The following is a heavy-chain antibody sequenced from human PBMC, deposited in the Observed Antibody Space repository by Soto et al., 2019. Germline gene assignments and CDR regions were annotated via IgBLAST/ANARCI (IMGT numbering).Heavy chain of an antibody. CDR1: PFTFSNYA. CDR3: AKEAIMIFGRGSFDV. J-gene: IGHJ3*01. Sequence: GGSLRLSCAASPFTFSNYAMNWVRQAPGKGLEWVSSISGGGGSAYYADSVKGRFTISRDNSKNTLYLQMNSLRAEDTAVYYCAKEAIMIFGRGSFDVWGQGTMVTVSS. D-gene: IGHD3-3*01. CDR2: ISGGGGSA. V-gene: IGHV3-23*01.